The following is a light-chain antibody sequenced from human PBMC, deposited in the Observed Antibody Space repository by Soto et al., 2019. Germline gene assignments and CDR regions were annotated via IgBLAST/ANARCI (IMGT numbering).Light chain of an antibody. Sequence: QSVLTQPPSVSGAPGQRVTISCTGSSSNIGAGYDVHWYQQLPGTAPKLLIYGNSNRPSGVPDRFSGSKSGTSASLAITGLQAEDEADYYRQSYDTSLSGLYVFGTGPNVTVL. V-gene: IGLV1-40*01. CDR3: QSYDTSLSGLYV. CDR2: GNS. CDR1: SSNIGAGYD. J-gene: IGLJ1*01.